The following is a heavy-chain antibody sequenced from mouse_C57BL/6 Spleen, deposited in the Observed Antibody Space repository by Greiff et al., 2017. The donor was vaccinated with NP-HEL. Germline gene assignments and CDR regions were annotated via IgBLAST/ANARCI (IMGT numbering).Heavy chain of an antibody. D-gene: IGHD2-3*01. CDR1: GFNIKDYY. Sequence: EVQLQQSGAELVKPGASVKLSCTASGFNIKDYYMHWVKQRTEQGLEWIGRIDPEDGETKYAPKFQGKATITADTSSNTAYLQLSSLISEDTAVDYGARSPDGYYEDWFAYWGQGTLVTVSA. CDR3: ARSPDGYYEDWFAY. J-gene: IGHJ3*01. CDR2: IDPEDGET. V-gene: IGHV14-2*01.